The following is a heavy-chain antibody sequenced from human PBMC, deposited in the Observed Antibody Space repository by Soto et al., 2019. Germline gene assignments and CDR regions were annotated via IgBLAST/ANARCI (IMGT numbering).Heavy chain of an antibody. J-gene: IGHJ4*02. Sequence: PSQTLSLTCAISGDSVSSNSAAWNWIRESPSRGLEWLGRTYYRSKWYNDYAVSVKSRITINPDTSKNQFSLQLNSVTPEDTAVYYCAREGPRQSCSSASCPHPFDYWGQGTLVTVSS. V-gene: IGHV6-1*01. CDR1: GDSVSSNSAA. D-gene: IGHD2-2*01. CDR3: AREGPRQSCSSASCPHPFDY. CDR2: TYYRSKWYN.